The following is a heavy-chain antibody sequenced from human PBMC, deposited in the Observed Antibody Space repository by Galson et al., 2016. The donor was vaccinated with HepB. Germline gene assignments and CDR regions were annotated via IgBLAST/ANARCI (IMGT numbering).Heavy chain of an antibody. CDR1: GDSVYNNGAA. D-gene: IGHD3-10*01. V-gene: IGHV6-1*01. CDR2: TFYRSTWEN. Sequence: CAISGDSVYNNGAAWVWIRQSPSRGLEWPGRTFYRSTWENHYAGSVKNRITLSPDTSRNQFSLHLNSVTPEDTAVYYCARAVMLGRGMDVWGQGTTVTVSS. CDR3: ARAVMLGRGMDV. J-gene: IGHJ6*02.